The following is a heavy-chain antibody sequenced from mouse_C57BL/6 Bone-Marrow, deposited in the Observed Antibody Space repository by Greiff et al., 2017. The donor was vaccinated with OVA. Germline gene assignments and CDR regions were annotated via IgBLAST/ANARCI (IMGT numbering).Heavy chain of an antibody. J-gene: IGHJ3*01. CDR3: ARWGDYYCSSSLGAY. Sequence: VQLQQPGAELVRPGSSVKLSCKASGYTFTSYWMHWVKQRPIQGLEWIGNIDPSDSETHYNQKFKDKATLTVDKSSSTAYMQLSSLTSEDSAVYYCARWGDYYCSSSLGAYWGQGTLVTVSA. CDR2: IDPSDSET. D-gene: IGHD1-1*01. CDR1: GYTFTSYW. V-gene: IGHV1-52*01.